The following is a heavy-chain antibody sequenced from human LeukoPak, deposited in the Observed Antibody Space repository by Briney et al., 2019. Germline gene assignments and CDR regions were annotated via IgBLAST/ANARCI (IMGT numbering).Heavy chain of an antibody. D-gene: IGHD3-22*01. J-gene: IGHJ4*02. CDR2: INHSGST. V-gene: IGHV4-34*01. CDR1: GGSFSGYY. CDR3: ARGRGPPRITMIVVVITRAYYFDY. Sequence: NASETLSLTCAVYGGSFSGYYWSWIRQPPGKGLEWIGEINHSGSTNYNPSLKSRVTISVDTSKNQFSLKLSSVTAADTAVYYCARGRGPPRITMIVVVITRAYYFDYWGQGTLVTVSS.